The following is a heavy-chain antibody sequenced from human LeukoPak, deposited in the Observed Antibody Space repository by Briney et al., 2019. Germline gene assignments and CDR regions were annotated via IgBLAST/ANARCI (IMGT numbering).Heavy chain of an antibody. CDR2: ISWNSGNI. Sequence: GRSLRLSCAASGFTFDDYAMHWVRQTPGKGLEWVSGISWNSGNIGYVDSLKGRFTISGDNAKNSLSLQMNSLRVDDTAVYYCARGGTFYFEAFDIWGQGTMVTVSS. D-gene: IGHD2/OR15-2a*01. CDR3: ARGGTFYFEAFDI. V-gene: IGHV3-9*01. CDR1: GFTFDDYA. J-gene: IGHJ3*02.